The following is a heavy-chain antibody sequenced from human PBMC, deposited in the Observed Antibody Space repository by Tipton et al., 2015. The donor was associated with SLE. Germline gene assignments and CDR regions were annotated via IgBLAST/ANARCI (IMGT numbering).Heavy chain of an antibody. CDR2: IDYSGST. Sequence: TLSLTCTVSGGSISDYYWSWIRQPPGKGLEWIGYIDYSGSTDYNPSLNSRLTISVDTSKNQFSLKLSSVTAADTAVYYCARVAVRAVPLLLNWFDPWGRGTLVTVSS. CDR3: ARVAVRAVPLLLNWFDP. V-gene: IGHV4-59*12. J-gene: IGHJ5*02. D-gene: IGHD3-10*01. CDR1: GGSISDYY.